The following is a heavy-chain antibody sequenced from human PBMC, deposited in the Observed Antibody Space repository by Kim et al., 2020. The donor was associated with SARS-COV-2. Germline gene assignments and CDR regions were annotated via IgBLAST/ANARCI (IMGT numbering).Heavy chain of an antibody. V-gene: IGHV3-23*01. CDR3: ARDRYYDILNAFDY. D-gene: IGHD3-9*01. CDR2: ISGSGGST. J-gene: IGHJ4*02. CDR1: EFTFSSFA. Sequence: GGSLRLSCAASEFTFSSFAMSWVRQAPGKGLEWVAGISGSGGSTYSADSVKGRFIISRDNSKNTLYLQMNSLRDEDTAVYYCARDRYYDILNAFDYWGQGTLVTVSS.